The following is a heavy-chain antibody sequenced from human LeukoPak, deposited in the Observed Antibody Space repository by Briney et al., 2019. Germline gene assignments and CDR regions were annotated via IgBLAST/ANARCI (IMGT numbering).Heavy chain of an antibody. Sequence: PSETLSLTCTVSGGSISSYYWSWIRQPPGKGLEWIGRIYTSGSTNYNPSLKSRVTMSVDTSKNQFSLKLSSVTAADTAVYYCAKVHRIDSSGYYESFDYWGQGTLVTVSS. CDR1: GGSISSYY. V-gene: IGHV4-4*07. J-gene: IGHJ4*02. CDR3: AKVHRIDSSGYYESFDY. D-gene: IGHD3-22*01. CDR2: IYTSGST.